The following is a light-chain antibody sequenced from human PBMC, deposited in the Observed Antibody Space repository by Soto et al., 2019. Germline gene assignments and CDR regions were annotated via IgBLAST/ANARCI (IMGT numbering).Light chain of an antibody. V-gene: IGKV1-39*01. CDR2: GAS. Sequence: QMAQLHSSLSASVGDRFTIPSRKSQNINNYLNWYQQKPGKAPKLLIYGASTLQSGVPLRFSGSGYGTDFTLTISILQPEDFATYYCHESSSFRWGPCGQGANVDI. J-gene: IGKJ1*01. CDR3: HESSSFRWGP. CDR1: QNINNY.